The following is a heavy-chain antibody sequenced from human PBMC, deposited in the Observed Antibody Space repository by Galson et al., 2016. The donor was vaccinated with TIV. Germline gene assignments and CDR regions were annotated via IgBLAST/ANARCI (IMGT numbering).Heavy chain of an antibody. CDR2: ISSHSSTI. Sequence: SLRLSCAASGFTFRNYSMNWVRQAPGKGLEWVSSISSHSSTIYYVDSVKGRFTISRDNAKNSLFLRMNSLRDEDTAVYYCARDIDPGELIHTIYSVGLGYWGQGTLVTVSS. V-gene: IGHV3-48*02. CDR3: ARDIDPGELIHTIYSVGLGY. D-gene: IGHD3-10*02. CDR1: GFTFRNYS. J-gene: IGHJ4*02.